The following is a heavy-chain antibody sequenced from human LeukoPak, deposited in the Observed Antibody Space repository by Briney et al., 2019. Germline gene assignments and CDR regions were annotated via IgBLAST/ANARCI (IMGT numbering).Heavy chain of an antibody. CDR1: GFTFSNYN. Sequence: GGSLRLSCAASGFTFSNYNMDWVRQAPGKGLEWISYISSSGSTIYSAGSVKGRFTVSRDNARNSLYLQMNSLRDEDTAVYYCARRKSGSYYGAGHWGQGTLVTVSS. D-gene: IGHD1-26*01. V-gene: IGHV3-48*02. J-gene: IGHJ4*02. CDR2: ISSSGSTI. CDR3: ARRKSGSYYGAGH.